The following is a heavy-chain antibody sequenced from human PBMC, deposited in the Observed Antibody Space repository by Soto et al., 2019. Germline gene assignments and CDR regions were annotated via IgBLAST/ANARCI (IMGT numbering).Heavy chain of an antibody. V-gene: IGHV3-30-3*01. CDR2: ISYDGSNK. D-gene: IGHD3-3*01. J-gene: IGHJ4*02. Sequence: QVQLVESGGGVVQPGRSLRLSCAPSGFTLSNYAMHWVRQAPGKGLGWVAVISYDGSNKYFADSVKGRFTISRDTSKNTLYLQMNNLRAEDTAVYYCARDKRDLRFLEWSYYFDYWGQGTLVTVSS. CDR3: ARDKRDLRFLEWSYYFDY. CDR1: GFTLSNYA.